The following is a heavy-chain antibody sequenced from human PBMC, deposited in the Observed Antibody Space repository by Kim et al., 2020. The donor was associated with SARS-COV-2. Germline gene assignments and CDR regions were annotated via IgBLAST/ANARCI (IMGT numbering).Heavy chain of an antibody. J-gene: IGHJ4*02. CDR3: VKDLNGSGSH. V-gene: IGHV3-64D*06. D-gene: IGHD3-10*01. CDR1: GFTFSSYA. CDR2: ITSNGGST. Sequence: GGSLRLSCSASGFTFSSYAMHWVRQAPGKGLDYVSAITSNGGSTYYAESVKGRFTISRDNSKNTLYLQMSSLRSEDTAVYYCVKDLNGSGSHWGQGTLVTVSS.